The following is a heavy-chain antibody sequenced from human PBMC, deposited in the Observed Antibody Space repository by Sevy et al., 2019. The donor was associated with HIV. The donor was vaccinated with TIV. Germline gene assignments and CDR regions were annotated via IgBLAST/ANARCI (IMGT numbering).Heavy chain of an antibody. V-gene: IGHV4-59*01. Sequence: SETLSLTCTVSGGSISSYYWSWIRQPPGKGLEWIGYIYYSGSTNYNPSLKSRVTISVDTSKNQFSLKLSSVTAADTAVYYCAASSDGAGYSSGWYVSSPLLGYWGQGTLVTVSS. J-gene: IGHJ4*02. D-gene: IGHD6-19*01. CDR2: IYYSGST. CDR3: AASSDGAGYSSGWYVSSPLLGY. CDR1: GGSISSYY.